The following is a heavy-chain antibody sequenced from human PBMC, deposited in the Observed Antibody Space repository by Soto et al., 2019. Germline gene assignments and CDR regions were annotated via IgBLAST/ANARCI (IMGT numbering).Heavy chain of an antibody. CDR2: ISYDGSNK. V-gene: IGHV3-30*18. D-gene: IGHD6-19*01. Sequence: QVQLVESGGGVVQPGRSLRLSCAASGFTFSSYGMHWVRQAPGKGLEWVAVISYDGSNKYYADSVKGRFTISRDNSKNTLYLQMNSLRAEDTAVYYCAKDQSCYSSGWYGCYFDYWGQGTLVTVSS. CDR1: GFTFSSYG. J-gene: IGHJ4*02. CDR3: AKDQSCYSSGWYGCYFDY.